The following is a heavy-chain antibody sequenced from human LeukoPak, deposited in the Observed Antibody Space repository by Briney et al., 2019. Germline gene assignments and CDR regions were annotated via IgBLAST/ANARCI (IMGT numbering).Heavy chain of an antibody. D-gene: IGHD6-13*01. CDR2: IYYTGTT. J-gene: IGHJ5*02. CDR1: GGSISTSSTY. V-gene: IGHV4-39*01. CDR3: ARSLAAAGPTHNWFDP. Sequence: SETLSLTCTVSGGSISTSSTYWGWIRQPPGKDLEWIGSIYYTGTTYYNPPLKSRVIISVDTSKNQFSLKLTSVTAADTAVYYCARSLAAAGPTHNWFDPWGQGTLVTVSS.